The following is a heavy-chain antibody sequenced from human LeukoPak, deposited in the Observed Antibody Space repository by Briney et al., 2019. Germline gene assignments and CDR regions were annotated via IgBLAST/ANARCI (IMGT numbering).Heavy chain of an antibody. J-gene: IGHJ4*02. Sequence: PSETLSLTCTVSGGSISNYHWSWIRQPAGKGLEWISQIHTSGSTNYNPPLKSRVTMSIDTPEYQLSLTIRSVTAADTAVYYCARRDISSGWSFDYWGQGILVTVSS. D-gene: IGHD6-19*01. V-gene: IGHV4-4*07. CDR1: GGSISNYH. CDR3: ARRDISSGWSFDY. CDR2: IHTSGST.